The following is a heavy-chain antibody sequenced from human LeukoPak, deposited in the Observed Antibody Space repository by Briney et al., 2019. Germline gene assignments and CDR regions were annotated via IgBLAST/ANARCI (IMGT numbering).Heavy chain of an antibody. Sequence: SGGSLRLSCAASGFTFIAHAMSWVRQAPGKGPEWVSQISASGDRTDYADSVRRRFSISRDNSRNTLFLQMNGLTADDTALYYCARDLATTRFSAYDYWGRGTLVTVSS. CDR3: ARDLATTRFSAYDY. D-gene: IGHD1-1*01. V-gene: IGHV3-23*01. CDR1: GFTFIAHA. J-gene: IGHJ4*02. CDR2: ISASGDRT.